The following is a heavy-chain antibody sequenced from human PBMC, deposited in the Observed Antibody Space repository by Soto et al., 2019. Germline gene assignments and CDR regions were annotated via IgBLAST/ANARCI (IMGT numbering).Heavy chain of an antibody. D-gene: IGHD2-21*02. V-gene: IGHV1-8*02. J-gene: IGHJ4*02. Sequence: ASVKVSCKASGYTFTSYGISWVRQAPGQGLEWMGWMNPNSGNTGYAQRFQGRVTMTRDTSISTAYMELNSLRSDDTAVYYCARVFGDVTHWGQGTLVTVS. CDR2: MNPNSGNT. CDR1: GYTFTSYG. CDR3: ARVFGDVTH.